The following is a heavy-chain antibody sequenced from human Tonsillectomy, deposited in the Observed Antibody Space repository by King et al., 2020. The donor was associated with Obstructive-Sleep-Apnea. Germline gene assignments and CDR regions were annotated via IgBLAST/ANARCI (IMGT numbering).Heavy chain of an antibody. CDR1: GFTFSSYA. V-gene: IGHV3-23*04. CDR2: ISGSGGST. D-gene: IGHD3-22*01. CDR3: ASVAQWLSAQVDY. J-gene: IGHJ4*02. Sequence: VQLVESGGGLLQPGGSLRLSCAASGFTFSSYAMSWVRQAPGKGLEWVSGISGSGGSTYFADSVKGRFTISRDNSKNTLYLQMNSLRAEDTAVYYCASVAQWLSAQVDYWGQGTLVTVSS.